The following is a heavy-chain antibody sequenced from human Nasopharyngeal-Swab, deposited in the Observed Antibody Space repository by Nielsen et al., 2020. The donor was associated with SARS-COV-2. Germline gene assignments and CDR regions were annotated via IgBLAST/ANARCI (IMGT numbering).Heavy chain of an antibody. CDR1: GFTFSSYA. CDR2: ISGSGGST. CDR3: ARVGICNNDWCGSYDS. J-gene: IGHJ4*02. D-gene: IGHD3-9*01. V-gene: IGHV3-23*01. Sequence: GGSLRLSCAASGFTFSSYAMSWVRQAPGKGLEWVSAISGSGGSTYYADSVKGRFTISRDNSKNTLYLQMNSLRAEDTAVYYCARVGICNNDWCGSYDSWGQGTLVTVSS.